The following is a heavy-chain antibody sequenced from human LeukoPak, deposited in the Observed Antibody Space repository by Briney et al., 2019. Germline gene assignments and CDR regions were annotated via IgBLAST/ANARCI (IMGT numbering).Heavy chain of an antibody. D-gene: IGHD4-17*01. J-gene: IGHJ4*03. V-gene: IGHV3-48*03. CDR3: ARDDYGDYRNYFDY. CDR2: ISSSGSTI. CDR1: GFTFSSYE. Sequence: GGSLRLSCAASGFTFSSYEMDWVRQAPGKGLEWVSYISSSGSTIYYADSVKGRFTISRDNAKNSLYLQMNSLRAEDTAVYYCARDDYGDYRNYFDYWGKGTTVTVSS.